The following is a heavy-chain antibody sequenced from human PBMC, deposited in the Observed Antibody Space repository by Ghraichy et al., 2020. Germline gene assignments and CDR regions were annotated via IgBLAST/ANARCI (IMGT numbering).Heavy chain of an antibody. J-gene: IGHJ6*02. CDR1: GGTFSSYA. CDR3: ARDGDSMGYTAMVKLLQTTYYYYYGMDV. D-gene: IGHD5-18*01. CDR2: IIPILGIA. V-gene: IGHV1-69*10. Sequence: SVKVSCKASGGTFSSYAISWVRQAPGQGLEWMGGIIPILGIANYAQKFQGRVTITADKSTSTAYMELSSLRSEDTAVYYCARDGDSMGYTAMVKLLQTTYYYYYGMDVWGQGTTVTVSS.